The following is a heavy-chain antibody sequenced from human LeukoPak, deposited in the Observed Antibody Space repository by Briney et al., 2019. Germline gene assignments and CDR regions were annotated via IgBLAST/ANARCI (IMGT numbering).Heavy chain of an antibody. Sequence: GGSLRLSCAASGFSFSRSSIIWFRQAPGKELEWVSSISVGDSPYTYYADSLKGRFTISRDNARNSVNLQMNSLRAEDTAVYYCASKTLWYGDRWGLGTLVTVSS. D-gene: IGHD3-10*01. CDR3: ASKTLWYGDR. V-gene: IGHV3-21*06. CDR1: GFSFSRSS. J-gene: IGHJ4*02. CDR2: ISVGDSPYT.